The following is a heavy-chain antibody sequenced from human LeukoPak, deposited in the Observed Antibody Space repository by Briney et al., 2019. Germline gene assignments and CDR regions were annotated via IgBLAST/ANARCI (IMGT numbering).Heavy chain of an antibody. CDR3: VRLRRNSDRIDYCCYYNF. V-gene: IGHV3-21*01. CDR1: GFTFSDYS. Sequence: GGSLRLSCAVSGFTFSDYSINWVRQAPGKGLEWVSSINPTSTSIYESDAVRSRFTISRDNAKNSVYLHMNSLRAEDTALYYCVRLRRNSDRIDYCCYYNFWGQGILVTVSS. J-gene: IGHJ4*02. D-gene: IGHD3-22*01. CDR2: INPTSTSI.